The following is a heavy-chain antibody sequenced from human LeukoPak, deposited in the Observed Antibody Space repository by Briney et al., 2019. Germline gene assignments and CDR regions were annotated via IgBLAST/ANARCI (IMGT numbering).Heavy chain of an antibody. CDR2: IKQDGSEK. J-gene: IGHJ4*02. D-gene: IGHD3-3*01. CDR1: GFTFSSYW. Sequence: GGSLRLSCAASGFTFSSYWMSWVRQAPGKGLEWVANIKQDGSEKYYVDSVKGRFTISRDNAKNSLYLQMNSLRAEGTAVYYCARDIQYYDFWSGYYVSDYWGQGTLVTVSS. CDR3: ARDIQYYDFWSGYYVSDY. V-gene: IGHV3-7*01.